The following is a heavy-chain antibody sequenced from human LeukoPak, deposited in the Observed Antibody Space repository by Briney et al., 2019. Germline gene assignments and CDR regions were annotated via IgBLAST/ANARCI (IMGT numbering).Heavy chain of an antibody. CDR2: INAGNGNT. D-gene: IGHD3-9*01. CDR3: AVDILTGKRAFDY. J-gene: IGHJ4*02. V-gene: IGHV1-3*03. CDR1: GYTFTSYA. Sequence: GASVKVSCKASGYTFTSYAMHWVRQAPGQRLEWMGWINAGNGNTKYSQEFQGRVTITRDTSASTAYMELSSLRSEDMAVYYCAVDILTGKRAFDYWGQGTLVTVSS.